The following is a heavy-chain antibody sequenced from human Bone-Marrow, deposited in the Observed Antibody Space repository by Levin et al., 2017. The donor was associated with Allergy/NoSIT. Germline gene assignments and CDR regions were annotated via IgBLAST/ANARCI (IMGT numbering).Heavy chain of an antibody. CDR2: IWYDGSHK. CDR3: ARVKEGERTSYYYYDMDV. CDR1: GFTFSNYA. D-gene: IGHD1-1*01. Sequence: GGSLRLSCAASGFTFSNYAMHWVRQAPGKGLEWVAVIWYDGSHKYYADSVKGRFTISRDNSRNTLYLQMSSLRAEDTAVYYCARVKEGERTSYYYYDMDVWGRGTTVTVS. J-gene: IGHJ6*02. V-gene: IGHV3-33*01.